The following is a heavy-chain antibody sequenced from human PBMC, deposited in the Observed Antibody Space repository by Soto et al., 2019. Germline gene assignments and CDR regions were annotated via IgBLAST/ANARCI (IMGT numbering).Heavy chain of an antibody. CDR1: GFTFSTYA. J-gene: IGHJ5*01. Sequence: EVQLLESGGGLVQPGGSLRLSCAASGFTFSTYAMTRVRQAPRKGPEWVLRSGDSEGETTHCAVSVKGRFTISRDNPKNSLYLQMNSLRVEDTAIYDCGKGYCGGGRCYDLDNWFDSWGQGTRVTVSS. CDR2: SGDSEGETT. CDR3: GKGYCGGGRCYDLDNWFDS. V-gene: IGHV3-23*01. D-gene: IGHD2-15*01.